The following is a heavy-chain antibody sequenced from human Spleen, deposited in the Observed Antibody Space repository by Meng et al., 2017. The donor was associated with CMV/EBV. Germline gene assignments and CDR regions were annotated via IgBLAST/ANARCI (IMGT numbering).Heavy chain of an antibody. Sequence: ASVKVSCKASGYTFIGYYMHWMRQAPGQGLEWMGWINPETGDANYAQKFQGRVTMTRDTFITTAYMEVSRLRSDDPAVYYCASFHCSSSNCYTKNYDMDVWGQGTTVTVSS. CDR3: ASFHCSSSNCYTKNYDMDV. CDR2: INPETGDA. D-gene: IGHD2-2*02. V-gene: IGHV1-2*02. CDR1: GYTFIGYY. J-gene: IGHJ6*02.